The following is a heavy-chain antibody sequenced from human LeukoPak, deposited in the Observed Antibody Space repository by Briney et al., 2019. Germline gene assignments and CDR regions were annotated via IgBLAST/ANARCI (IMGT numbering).Heavy chain of an antibody. CDR2: ISYDGSNR. Sequence: GGSLRLSCAASGFTFSSYGMHWVRQAPGKGLEWVAVISYDGSNRYYADSVKGRFTISRDNSKNTLYLQMNSLSAEDTAVFYCAKVKFSANYYYGMDVWGQGTTVTVSS. CDR3: AKVKFSANYYYGMDV. J-gene: IGHJ6*02. D-gene: IGHD3-3*01. V-gene: IGHV3-30*18. CDR1: GFTFSSYG.